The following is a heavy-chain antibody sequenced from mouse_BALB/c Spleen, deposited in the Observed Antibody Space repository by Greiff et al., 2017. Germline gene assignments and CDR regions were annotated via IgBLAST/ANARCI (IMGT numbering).Heavy chain of an antibody. D-gene: IGHD1-2*01. V-gene: IGHV5-6*01. Sequence: EVQLQESGGDLVKPGGSLKLSCAASGFTFSSYGMSWVRQTPDKRLEWVATISSGVSYTYYPDSVKGRFTISRDKAKNTLYLKMSSLKSEDTPMYYCASPFITTAPYYYAIDYWGQGTSVTVSS. CDR2: ISSGVSYT. CDR3: ASPFITTAPYYYAIDY. CDR1: GFTFSSYG. J-gene: IGHJ4*01.